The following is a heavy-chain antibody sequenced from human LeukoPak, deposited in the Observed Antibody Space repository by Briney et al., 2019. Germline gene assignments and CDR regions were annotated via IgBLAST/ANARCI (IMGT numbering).Heavy chain of an antibody. CDR1: GGSFSGYY. CDR3: ARGRYYGSGSYKRFDP. J-gene: IGHJ5*02. V-gene: IGHV4-34*01. CDR2: INHSGST. D-gene: IGHD3-10*01. Sequence: SETLSLTCAVYGGSFSGYYWSWIRQPPGKGLEWIGEINHSGSTNYNPSLKSRVTISVDTSKNQFSLKLSSVTAADTAVYYCARGRYYGSGSYKRFDPWGQGTLVTVSS.